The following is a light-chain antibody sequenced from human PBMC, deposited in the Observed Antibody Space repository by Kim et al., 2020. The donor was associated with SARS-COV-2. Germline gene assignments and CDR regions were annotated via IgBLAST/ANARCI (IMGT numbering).Light chain of an antibody. J-gene: IGLJ3*02. Sequence: QSALTQPRSLSGSPGQSVTISCTGTSSDVCGYNYVSWYQLHPGKAPKLMIYAVTERPSGVPDRFSGSKSGNTAFLTISGLQAEDEADYYCSSYADSSSLLFGGGTKVTVL. CDR1: SSDVCGYNY. V-gene: IGLV2-11*01. CDR3: SSYADSSSLL. CDR2: AVT.